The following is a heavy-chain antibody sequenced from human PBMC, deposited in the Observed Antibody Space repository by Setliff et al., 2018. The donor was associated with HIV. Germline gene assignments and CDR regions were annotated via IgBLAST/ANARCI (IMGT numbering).Heavy chain of an antibody. J-gene: IGHJ5*02. CDR3: ARAPGPYGDYNWFDP. V-gene: IGHV4-30-4*08. Sequence: SETLSLTCTVSDASITADTFYWNWLRQPPGKGPEWIGYIHNSGTTHYNPAFESRLIISLDMSNNHFSLKLNSVTAADTAVYYCARAPGPYGDYNWFDPWGQGALVTVSS. D-gene: IGHD4-17*01. CDR2: IHNSGTT. CDR1: DASITADTFY.